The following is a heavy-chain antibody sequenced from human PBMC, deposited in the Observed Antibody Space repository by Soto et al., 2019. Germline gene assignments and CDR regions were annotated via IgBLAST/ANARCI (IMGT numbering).Heavy chain of an antibody. D-gene: IGHD4-17*01. CDR2: IYHTGGR. Sequence: SETLSVACFVSGYSMNNTYWWSWVRQAPEKGLEWIGEIYHTGGRSYMPSLRGRITLSVDTSKNQFSLKLTSVTAADTAVYYCARARMTTVATTERVNAFDIWGQGTMVTVSS. CDR1: GYSMNNTYW. CDR3: ARARMTTVATTERVNAFDI. V-gene: IGHV4-4*02. J-gene: IGHJ3*02.